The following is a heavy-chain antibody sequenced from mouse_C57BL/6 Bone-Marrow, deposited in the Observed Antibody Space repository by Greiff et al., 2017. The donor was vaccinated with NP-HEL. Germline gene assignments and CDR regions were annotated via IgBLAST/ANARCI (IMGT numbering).Heavy chain of an antibody. V-gene: IGHV5-12*01. CDR2: ISNGGGST. CDR3: ARLCRRGFYAMDY. D-gene: IGHD6-5*01. J-gene: IGHJ4*01. CDR1: GFTFSDYY. Sequence: EVKLMESGGGLVQPGGSLKLSCAASGFTFSDYYMYWVRQTPEKRLEWVAYISNGGGSTYYPDTVKGRFTISRDNAKNTLYLQMSRLKSEDTAMYYCARLCRRGFYAMDYWGQGTSVTVSS.